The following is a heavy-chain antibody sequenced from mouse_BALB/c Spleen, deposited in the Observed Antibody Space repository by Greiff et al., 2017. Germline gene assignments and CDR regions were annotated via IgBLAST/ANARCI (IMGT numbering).Heavy chain of an antibody. D-gene: IGHD4-1*01. Sequence: EVNVVESGGGLVQPGGSLKLSCAASGFTFSSYTMSWVRQTPEKRLEWVAYISNGGGSTYYPDTVKGRFTISRDNAKNTLYLQMSSLKSEDTAMYYCARQRLTGTGGYFDYWGQGTTLTVSS. V-gene: IGHV5-12-2*01. CDR1: GFTFSSYT. CDR3: ARQRLTGTGGYFDY. J-gene: IGHJ2*01. CDR2: ISNGGGST.